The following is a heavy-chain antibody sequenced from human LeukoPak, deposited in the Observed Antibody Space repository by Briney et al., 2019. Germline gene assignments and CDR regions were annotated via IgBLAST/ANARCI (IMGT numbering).Heavy chain of an antibody. D-gene: IGHD1-26*01. J-gene: IGHJ5*02. CDR1: DDSISSNRYF. CDR3: ARDQVGATAGDNWFDP. Sequence: SETLSLTCTISDDSISSNRYFWAWVRQPPGKGLEWIVSINYSGRTYYNPSLMSRLTISVDTAKRQFSLKLTSVTAADTALYYCARDQVGATAGDNWFDPWGQGTLVTVSS. V-gene: IGHV4-39*07. CDR2: INYSGRT.